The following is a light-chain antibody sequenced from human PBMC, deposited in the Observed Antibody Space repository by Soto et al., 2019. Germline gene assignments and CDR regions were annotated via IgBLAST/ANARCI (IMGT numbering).Light chain of an antibody. Sequence: EVVLTQSPGTLSLSPGERATLSCRASQTVNSTFLAWYQRKPDQAPRLLIYGVSNRATGIPDRFSSSGSGTAFTLTISRLEPEDFAVYYCQQCGSAPLTFGGGTKVEIK. J-gene: IGKJ4*01. CDR2: GVS. CDR3: QQCGSAPLT. V-gene: IGKV3-20*01. CDR1: QTVNSTF.